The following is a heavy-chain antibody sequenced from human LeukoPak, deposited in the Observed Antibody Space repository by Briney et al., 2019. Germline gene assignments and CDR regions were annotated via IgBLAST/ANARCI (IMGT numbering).Heavy chain of an antibody. CDR3: ARARSSYGYGDAFDI. J-gene: IGHJ3*02. Sequence: GGSLRLSCAASGFTFSTYAMHWARQAPGKGLEWVAVISYDGSSKYYADSVKGRFTISRDNSKNTLYLQMNSLRAEDTAVYYCARARSSYGYGDAFDIWGQGTMATVSS. CDR1: GFTFSTYA. CDR2: ISYDGSSK. V-gene: IGHV3-30*04. D-gene: IGHD5-18*01.